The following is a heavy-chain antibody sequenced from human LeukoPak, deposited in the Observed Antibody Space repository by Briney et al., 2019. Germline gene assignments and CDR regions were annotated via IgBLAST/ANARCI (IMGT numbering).Heavy chain of an antibody. J-gene: IGHJ3*02. CDR3: ARDMIRGIFDAFDI. CDR1: GFTFSNYW. Sequence: GESLRLSCEASGFTFSNYWMHWVRQTPGKGLVWVSCVNNDGSSTNYADSVKGRFTVSRDNTKNTLYLQMNSLRAEDTAVYYCARDMIRGIFDAFDIWGRGTMVTVSS. CDR2: VNNDGSST. D-gene: IGHD3-10*01. V-gene: IGHV3-74*01.